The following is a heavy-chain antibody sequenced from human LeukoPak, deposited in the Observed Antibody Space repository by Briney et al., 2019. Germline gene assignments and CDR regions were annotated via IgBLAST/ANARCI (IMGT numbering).Heavy chain of an antibody. Sequence: PGGSLRLSCAASGFTFSSYSMNWVRQAPGKGLEWVSSISSSSSYIYYADSVKGRFTISRDNAKNSLYLQMNSLRAEDTAVYYCGRDQEGDYYDSSGYYYVHHNLDYGGQEPLVTVS. J-gene: IGHJ4*02. V-gene: IGHV3-21*01. CDR2: ISSSSSYI. D-gene: IGHD3-22*01. CDR3: GRDQEGDYYDSSGYYYVHHNLDY. CDR1: GFTFSSYS.